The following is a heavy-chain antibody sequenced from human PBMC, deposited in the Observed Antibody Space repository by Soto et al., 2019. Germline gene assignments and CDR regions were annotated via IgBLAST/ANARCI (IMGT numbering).Heavy chain of an antibody. CDR1: GFTFSSYA. J-gene: IGHJ3*02. CDR3: AKVRCGGDCQDAFDI. V-gene: IGHV3-23*01. CDR2: ISGSGGST. D-gene: IGHD2-21*02. Sequence: PGGSLRLACAASGFTFSSYAMSWVRQAPGKGLEWVSAISGSGGSTYYADSVKGRFTISRDNSKNTLYLQMNSLRAEDTAVYYCAKVRCGGDCQDAFDIWGQGTMVTVSS.